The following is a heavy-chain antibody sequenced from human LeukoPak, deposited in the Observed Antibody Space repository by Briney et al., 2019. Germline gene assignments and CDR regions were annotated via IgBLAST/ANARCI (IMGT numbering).Heavy chain of an antibody. CDR1: GFTVSSNY. D-gene: IGHD5-12*01. Sequence: PGGSLRLSCAASGFTVSSNYMSWVRQAPGKGLEWVSVIYSGGSTYYADSVKGRFTISRDNSKNTLYPQMNSLRAEDTAVYYCARTRGYSGYDGEYYFDYWGQGTLVTVSS. V-gene: IGHV3-66*02. CDR3: ARTRGYSGYDGEYYFDY. CDR2: IYSGGST. J-gene: IGHJ4*02.